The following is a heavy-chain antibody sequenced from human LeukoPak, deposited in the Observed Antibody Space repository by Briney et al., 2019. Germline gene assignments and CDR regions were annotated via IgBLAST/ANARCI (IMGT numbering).Heavy chain of an antibody. V-gene: IGHV2-5*01. CDR1: GLSVGTSGGG. CDR2: NYWNDDK. CDR3: AHTFGYYRFDY. Sequence: SGPTLVRPTQTLTLTCNFSGLSVGTSGGGVGWTRQPPGKALEWLALNYWNDDKRYSPSLESRLTITKDTSKNQVVLIMTNMDPVDTATYYCAHTFGYYRFDYWGQGTLVTVSS. D-gene: IGHD3-22*01. J-gene: IGHJ4*02.